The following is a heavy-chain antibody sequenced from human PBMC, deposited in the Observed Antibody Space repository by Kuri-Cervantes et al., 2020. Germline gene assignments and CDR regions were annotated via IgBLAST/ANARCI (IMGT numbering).Heavy chain of an antibody. J-gene: IGHJ4*02. V-gene: IGHV4-39*01. CDR2: IFYSGST. Sequence: SETLSLTGAVSGGSFNDYYWNWIRQSPGQGLEWIGSIFYSGSTYYNPSLKSRVTISVDTSKNQFSLKLSSVTAADTALYFCVRHPIAGNDPFDYWGQGILVTVSS. CDR3: VRHPIAGNDPFDY. D-gene: IGHD6-13*01. CDR1: GGSFNDYY.